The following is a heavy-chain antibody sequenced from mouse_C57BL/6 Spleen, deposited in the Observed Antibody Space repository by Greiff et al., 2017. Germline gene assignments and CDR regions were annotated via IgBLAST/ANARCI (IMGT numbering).Heavy chain of an antibody. V-gene: IGHV1-72*01. CDR3: VSSGYGSSFDY. J-gene: IGHJ2*01. CDR2: IDPNSGGN. Sequence: QVQLQQPGAELVKPGASVKLSCKASGYTFTSYWMHWVKQRPGRGLEWIGRIDPNSGGNKYNEKLKSKATLTVDNPYSTAYMPLSSLTSEDYAGDNCVSSGYGSSFDYWGQGTTLTVSS. CDR1: GYTFTSYW. D-gene: IGHD1-1*01.